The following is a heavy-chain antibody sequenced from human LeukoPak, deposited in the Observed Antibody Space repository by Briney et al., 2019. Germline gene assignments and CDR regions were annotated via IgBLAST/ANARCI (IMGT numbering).Heavy chain of an antibody. J-gene: IGHJ4*02. Sequence: GGSLRLSCAASGFTFSSYWMSWVRQAPGKGLEWVANIKQDGSEKYYVDSVKGRFTISRDNAKNSLYLQMNSLRAEDTAVYYCAREGGSGWYETGDYWGQGTLVTVSS. CDR2: IKQDGSEK. D-gene: IGHD6-19*01. CDR1: GFTFSSYW. V-gene: IGHV3-7*03. CDR3: AREGGSGWYETGDY.